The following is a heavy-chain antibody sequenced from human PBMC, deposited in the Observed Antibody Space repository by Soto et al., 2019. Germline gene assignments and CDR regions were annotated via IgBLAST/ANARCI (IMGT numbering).Heavy chain of an antibody. CDR2: ISYDGSNK. CDR3: ARAIVGYSGYYGMDV. V-gene: IGHV3-30-3*01. J-gene: IGHJ6*02. D-gene: IGHD5-12*01. Sequence: GGSLRLSCAASGFTFSSYAMHWVRQAPGKGLEWVAVISYDGSNKYYADSVKGRFTISRDNSKNTLYLQMNSLRAEDTAVYYCARAIVGYSGYYGMDVWAKGPRSPSP. CDR1: GFTFSSYA.